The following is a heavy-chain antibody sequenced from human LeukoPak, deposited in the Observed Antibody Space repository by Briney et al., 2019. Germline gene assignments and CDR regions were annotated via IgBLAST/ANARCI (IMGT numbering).Heavy chain of an antibody. CDR2: IKQDGTEK. V-gene: IGHV3-7*03. Sequence: GGSLRLSCAASGFSFTTYWMSWVRQAPGKGLEWVANIKQDGTEKYYVDSVKGRFTISRDNAKNSQYLQMNSLRVEDTAVYYCARDVTGIFDYWGQGTLVTVSS. J-gene: IGHJ4*02. D-gene: IGHD3-10*01. CDR1: GFSFTTYW. CDR3: ARDVTGIFDY.